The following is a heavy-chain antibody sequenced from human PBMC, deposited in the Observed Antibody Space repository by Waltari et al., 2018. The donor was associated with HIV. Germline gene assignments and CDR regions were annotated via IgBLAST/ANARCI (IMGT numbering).Heavy chain of an antibody. CDR1: GGSISSYY. CDR3: ARDYYDSSGSSYGMDV. CDR2: IYYSGST. V-gene: IGHV4-59*01. Sequence: QVQLQESGPGLVKPSETLSLTCTVSGGSISSYYWSWIRQPPGKGLEWIGYIYYSGSTNYNPSLKRRVTISVDASKNQFSLKLVSVTAADTAVYYCARDYYDSSGSSYGMDVWGQGTTVTVSS. J-gene: IGHJ6*02. D-gene: IGHD3-22*01.